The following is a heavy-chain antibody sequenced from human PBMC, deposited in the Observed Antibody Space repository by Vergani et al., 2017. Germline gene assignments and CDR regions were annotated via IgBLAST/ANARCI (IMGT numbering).Heavy chain of an antibody. D-gene: IGHD3-10*01. V-gene: IGHV4-39*01. Sequence: QVQLQESGPGLVKPSGTLSLTCAVSGGSISSSSYYWGWIRQPPGKGLEWIGSIYYSGSTYYNPSLKSRVTISVDTSKNQFSLKLSSVTAADTAVYYCARHRRSSGSYTGAFDIWGQGTMVTVSS. J-gene: IGHJ3*02. CDR1: GGSISSSSYY. CDR2: IYYSGST. CDR3: ARHRRSSGSYTGAFDI.